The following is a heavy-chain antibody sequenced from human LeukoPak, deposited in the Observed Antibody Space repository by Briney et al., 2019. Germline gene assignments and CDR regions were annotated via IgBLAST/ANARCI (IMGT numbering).Heavy chain of an antibody. CDR2: IIPILGIA. CDR1: GGTFSSYA. CDR3: ARGTRSGGSRNRDDY. D-gene: IGHD2-15*01. V-gene: IGHV1-69*04. J-gene: IGHJ4*02. Sequence: ASVKVSCKASGGTFSSYAISWVRQAPGQGLEWMGRIIPILGIANYAQKFQGRVTITADKSTSTAYMELSSLRSEDTAVYYRARGTRSGGSRNRDDYWGQGTLVTVSS.